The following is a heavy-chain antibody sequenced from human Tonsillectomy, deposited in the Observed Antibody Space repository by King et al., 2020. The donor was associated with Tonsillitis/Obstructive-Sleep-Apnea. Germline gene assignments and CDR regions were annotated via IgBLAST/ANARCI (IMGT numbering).Heavy chain of an antibody. V-gene: IGHV4-34*01. CDR1: GGSFSDYY. J-gene: IGHJ4*02. D-gene: IGHD2-15*01. CDR2: IDHSGNT. CDR3: ARLGYCNGGRCSYFFDY. Sequence: QVQLQQWGAGLLKPSETLSLTCAVFGGSFSDYYWTWIRQPPGKGLEWIGDIDHSGNTNYNPSLKSRVTISVDTSKNQFSLKLSSVTAADTAIYYCARLGYCNGGRCSYFFDYWGQGTLVTVSS.